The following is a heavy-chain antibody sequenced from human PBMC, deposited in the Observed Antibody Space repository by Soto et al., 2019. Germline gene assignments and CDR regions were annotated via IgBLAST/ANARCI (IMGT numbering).Heavy chain of an antibody. Sequence: PGGSLRLSCAASGFTFSSYAMHWVRQAPGKGLEYVSAISSNGGSTYYANSVKGRFTISRDNPKNTLYLQMGSLRAEDMAVYYCARGSTVTTIDFDYWGQGTLVTVSS. V-gene: IGHV3-64*01. J-gene: IGHJ4*02. CDR1: GFTFSSYA. CDR2: ISSNGGST. D-gene: IGHD4-17*01. CDR3: ARGSTVTTIDFDY.